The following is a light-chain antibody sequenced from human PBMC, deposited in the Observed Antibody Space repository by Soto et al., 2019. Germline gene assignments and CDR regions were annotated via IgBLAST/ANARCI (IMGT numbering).Light chain of an antibody. CDR2: GAS. V-gene: IGKV3-15*01. J-gene: IGKJ1*01. CDR1: QSVSSN. CDR3: QQYNNWPPWT. Sequence: EVVMTQSPATLSVSPGERATLSCRASQSVSSNVAWYQQKPGQAPSLLIFGASTRATGIPARFSGSGSGTVLTLTIISLQSEDFAVYYCQQYNNWPPWTFGQGTKVEIK.